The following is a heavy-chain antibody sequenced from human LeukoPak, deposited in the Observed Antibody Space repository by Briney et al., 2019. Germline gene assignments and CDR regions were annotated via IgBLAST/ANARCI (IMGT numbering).Heavy chain of an antibody. Sequence: PGGSLRLSCAASGFTFSSYALSWVRQAPGEGLEWVSAMSGGGSTTHYADSVKGRFAMSRDNSKNTLYLQMNSLRAEDSAVYYCAKAVGDHNFDYWGQGTLVTASS. CDR1: GFTFSSYA. CDR2: MSGGGSTT. D-gene: IGHD4-17*01. J-gene: IGHJ4*02. V-gene: IGHV3-23*01. CDR3: AKAVGDHNFDY.